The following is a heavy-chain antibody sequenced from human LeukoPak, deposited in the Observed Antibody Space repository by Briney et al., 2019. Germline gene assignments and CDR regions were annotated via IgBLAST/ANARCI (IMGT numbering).Heavy chain of an antibody. J-gene: IGHJ4*02. D-gene: IGHD1-26*01. V-gene: IGHV4-39*01. CDR1: GGSISSSSYY. CDR3: ARVPNPGWELPNSFDY. Sequence: SETLSLTCTVSGGSISSSSYYWGWIRQPPGKGLEWIGSIYYSGSTYYNPSLKSRVTISVDTSKNQFSLKLSSVTAADTAVFYCARVPNPGWELPNSFDYWGQGTLVTVSS. CDR2: IYYSGST.